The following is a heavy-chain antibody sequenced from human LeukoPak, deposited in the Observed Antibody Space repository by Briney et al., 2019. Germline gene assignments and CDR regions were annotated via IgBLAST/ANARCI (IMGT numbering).Heavy chain of an antibody. CDR1: GYTFTGYY. CDR2: INLNSGGT. J-gene: IGHJ4*02. D-gene: IGHD3-9*01. CDR3: ARDGRRYFDWLLYSDFDY. Sequence: ASVKVSCKASGYTFTGYYMHWVRQAPGQGLEWMGRINLNSGGTNYAQKFQGRVTMTRDTSISTAYMELSRLRSDDTAVYYCARDGRRYFDWLLYSDFDYWGQGTLVTVSS. V-gene: IGHV1-2*06.